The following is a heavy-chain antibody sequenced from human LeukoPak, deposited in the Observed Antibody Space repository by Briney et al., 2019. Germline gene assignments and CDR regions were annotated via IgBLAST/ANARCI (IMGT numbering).Heavy chain of an antibody. CDR3: ASSYSPRSSTYYIDLAY. CDR1: GDSISSSSYF. CDR2: FYYSGRT. J-gene: IGHJ4*02. D-gene: IGHD3-22*01. Sequence: PSETLSLTCSVSGDSISSSSYFWVWIRQPPGKGLEWIGTFYYSGRTYYNPSLKTPVTISVDTSKNQASLTLRSVTAADTAVYFCASSYSPRSSTYYIDLAYWGQGTPVSVSS. V-gene: IGHV4-39*01.